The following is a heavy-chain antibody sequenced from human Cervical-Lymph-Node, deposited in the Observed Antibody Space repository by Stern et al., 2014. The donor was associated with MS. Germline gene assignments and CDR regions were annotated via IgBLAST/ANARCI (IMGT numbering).Heavy chain of an antibody. CDR3: ARATDL. V-gene: IGHV4-59*01. Sequence: QVQLVESGPGLLRPSETLSLTCTVSGASITSYYWSWIRQPPGKGLEWIGYIYYSGTTNYNASLKGRVAISIDTSKTQFSLRLSSVTAADTAVYYCARATDLWGQGTLVTVS. J-gene: IGHJ5*02. CDR2: IYYSGTT. CDR1: GASITSYY.